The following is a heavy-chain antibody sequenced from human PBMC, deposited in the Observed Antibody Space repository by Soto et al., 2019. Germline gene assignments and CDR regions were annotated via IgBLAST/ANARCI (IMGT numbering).Heavy chain of an antibody. CDR3: ASWAGQVRDFGGPLDY. D-gene: IGHD4-17*01. CDR1: GYTFRTHG. V-gene: IGHV1-18*04. CDR2: ISGYNGNT. J-gene: IGHJ4*02. Sequence: ASVKVSCKASGYTFRTHGVSWVRRAPGQGLEWMGWISGYNGNTNYAQKFQGRVTMTTETSTNTAHMELRSLRSDDTALYYCASWAGQVRDFGGPLDYWGQGTLVTVSS.